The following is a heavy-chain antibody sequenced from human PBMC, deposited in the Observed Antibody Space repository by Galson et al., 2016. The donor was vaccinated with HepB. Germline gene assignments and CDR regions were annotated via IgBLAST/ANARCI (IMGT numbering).Heavy chain of an antibody. Sequence: ETLSLTCAVSGGSISSGNWWSWVRQPPGKGLEWIGEIYHSGTANYNPSLESRGTMSLDKSKNQITLKVTSVTAADTAAYYCARHVGVPGTRGFDYWGQGTLVTVSS. CDR3: ARHVGVPGTRGFDY. J-gene: IGHJ4*02. D-gene: IGHD2-2*01. CDR2: IYHSGTA. CDR1: GGSISSGNW. V-gene: IGHV4-4*02.